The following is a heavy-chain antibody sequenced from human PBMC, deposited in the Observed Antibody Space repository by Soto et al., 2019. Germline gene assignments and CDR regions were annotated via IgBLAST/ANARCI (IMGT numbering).Heavy chain of an antibody. J-gene: IGHJ4*02. D-gene: IGHD3-10*01. V-gene: IGHV1-3*01. CDR3: ARDSGSRPSNYYFDY. Sequence: GASVKVSCKASGYTFTSYAMHWVRQAPGQRLEWMGWINAGNGNTKYSQKFQGKVTITRDTSASTAYMELSSLRSEDTAVYYCARDSGSRPSNYYFDYWGQGTLVTVSS. CDR2: INAGNGNT. CDR1: GYTFTSYA.